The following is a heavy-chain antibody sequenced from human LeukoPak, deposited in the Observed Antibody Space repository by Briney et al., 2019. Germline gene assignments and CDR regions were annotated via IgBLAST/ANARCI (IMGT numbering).Heavy chain of an antibody. D-gene: IGHD3-10*01. CDR3: AKNCGSGSSVKYYYYMDV. CDR2: ISSSGSST. J-gene: IGHJ6*03. V-gene: IGHV3-23*01. Sequence: PGGSLRLSCAASGFTFSSYEMNWVRQAPGKGLEWVSYISSSGSSTYYADSVKGRFTISRDNSKNTLYLQMNSLRADDTAVYYCAKNCGSGSSVKYYYYMDVWGKGTTVTVSS. CDR1: GFTFSSYE.